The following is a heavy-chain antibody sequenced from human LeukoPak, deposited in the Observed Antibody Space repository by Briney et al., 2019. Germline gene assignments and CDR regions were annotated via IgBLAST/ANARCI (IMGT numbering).Heavy chain of an antibody. CDR1: GFIFSDYW. J-gene: IGHJ4*02. V-gene: IGHV3-33*08. D-gene: IGHD3-10*01. CDR3: ARGSMVRGVKYYFDY. Sequence: GGSLRLSCEVSGFIFSDYWMSWVRQAPGKGLEWVAVIWYDGSNEYYTDSVKGRFTISRDNSKNTLYLQMNSLRAEDTAVYYCARGSMVRGVKYYFDYWGQGTLVTVSS. CDR2: IWYDGSNE.